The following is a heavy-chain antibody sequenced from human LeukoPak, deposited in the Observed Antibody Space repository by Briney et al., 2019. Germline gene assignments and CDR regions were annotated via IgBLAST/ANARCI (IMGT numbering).Heavy chain of an antibody. J-gene: IGHJ4*02. CDR1: GYTLTELS. CDR3: ATGVRIAAARRGFDY. Sequence: ASVKVSCKVSGYTLTELSMHWVRQAPGKGLEWMGGFDPEDGETIYAQKFQGRVTMTEDTSTDTAYMELSSLRSEDTAVYYCATGVRIAAARRGFDYWGQGTLVTVSS. D-gene: IGHD6-13*01. CDR2: FDPEDGET. V-gene: IGHV1-24*01.